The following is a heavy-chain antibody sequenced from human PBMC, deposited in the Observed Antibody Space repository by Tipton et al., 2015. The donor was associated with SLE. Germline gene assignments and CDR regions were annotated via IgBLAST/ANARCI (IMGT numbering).Heavy chain of an antibody. J-gene: IGHJ4*02. CDR2: MYHSGST. D-gene: IGHD3-16*02. V-gene: IGHV4-38-2*02. Sequence: TLSLTCTVSGYSISSGYYWGWIRQPPGKGLEWIGSMYHSGSTYYNPSLKSRVTMSVDTSKNQVSLNVDSVSAADTAFYYCARDRYSGITFGGVILWGQGTLVTVSS. CDR1: GYSISSGYY. CDR3: ARDRYSGITFGGVIL.